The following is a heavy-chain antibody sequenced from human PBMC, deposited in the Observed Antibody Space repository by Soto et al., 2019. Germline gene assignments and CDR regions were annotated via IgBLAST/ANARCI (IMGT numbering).Heavy chain of an antibody. V-gene: IGHV1-2*02. D-gene: IGHD3-9*01. J-gene: IGHJ6*02. Sequence: ASVKVSCKASGYTFTGYYMHWGRQAPGQGLEWMGWINPNSGGTNYAQKFQGRVTMTRDTSISTADMELSRLRSDDTAVYYCARDKNYDILTGTFYYGMDVWGQGTPVTVSS. CDR2: INPNSGGT. CDR1: GYTFTGYY. CDR3: ARDKNYDILTGTFYYGMDV.